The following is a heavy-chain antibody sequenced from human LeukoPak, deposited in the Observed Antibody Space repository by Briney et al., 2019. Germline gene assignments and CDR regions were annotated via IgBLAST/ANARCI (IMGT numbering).Heavy chain of an antibody. J-gene: IGHJ4*02. V-gene: IGHV1-69*13. CDR1: GGTFSSYA. D-gene: IGHD3-3*01. Sequence: ASVKVSCKASGGTFSSYAISWVRQAPGQGLEWMGGIIPIIGTANYAQKFQGRVTITADESTSTAYMELSSLRSEDTAVYYCAKEPLPPYDFWSGYWDYWGQGTLVTVSS. CDR3: AKEPLPPYDFWSGYWDY. CDR2: IIPIIGTA.